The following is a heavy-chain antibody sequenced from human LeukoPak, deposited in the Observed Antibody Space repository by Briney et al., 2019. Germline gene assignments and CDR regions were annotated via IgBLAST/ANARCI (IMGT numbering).Heavy chain of an antibody. Sequence: GESLKISCKGSGYTFTSYWIGWVRQLPGKGLEWMGIIYPGDSDTRYSPSFQGQVTISADKSISTAYLQWSSLKASDTAMYYCARQLYYDSSGTYLMFDPWGQGTLVTVSS. V-gene: IGHV5-51*01. CDR1: GYTFTSYW. D-gene: IGHD3-22*01. CDR2: IYPGDSDT. J-gene: IGHJ5*02. CDR3: ARQLYYDSSGTYLMFDP.